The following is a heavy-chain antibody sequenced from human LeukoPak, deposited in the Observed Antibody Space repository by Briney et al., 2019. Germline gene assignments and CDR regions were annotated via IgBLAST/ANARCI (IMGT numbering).Heavy chain of an antibody. CDR2: IKSKTDGGTT. J-gene: IGHJ4*02. CDR1: GFTFSNAW. CDR3: TTDAHGSFDY. V-gene: IGHV3-15*01. Sequence: PGGSLRLSCAASGFTFSNAWMSWVRQAPGKGLEWVGRIKSKTDGGTTDYAAPVKRRFTISRNDSKNTLYLQMNSLKTVDTGVYYCTTDAHGSFDYWGQGTLVTVSS.